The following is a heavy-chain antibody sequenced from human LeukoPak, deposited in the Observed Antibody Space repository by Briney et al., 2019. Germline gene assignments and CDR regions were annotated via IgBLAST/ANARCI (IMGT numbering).Heavy chain of an antibody. Sequence: GGSLRLSCAASGFTFSSYAMSWVRQAPGKGLEWVSAISGGGGSTYYADSVKGRFTISRDNAKNSLYLQMNSLRVDDTAVYYYARDGGYGSTTATYRLAIDEWGEGTLLTVPS. CDR3: ARDGGYGSTTATYRLAIDE. CDR1: GFTFSSYA. D-gene: IGHD4-17*01. CDR2: ISGGGGST. J-gene: IGHJ4*02. V-gene: IGHV3-23*01.